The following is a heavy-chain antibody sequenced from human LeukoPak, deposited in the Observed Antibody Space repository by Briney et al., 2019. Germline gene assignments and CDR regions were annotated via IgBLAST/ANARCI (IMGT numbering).Heavy chain of an antibody. D-gene: IGHD6-13*01. CDR1: GYTFTSYD. Sequence: ASVKVSCKASGYTFTSYDINWVRQAPGQGLEWMGWINVYSGSTHYAQNLQGRVTMTTDTSTSTAYMELRSLRSDDTAVYYCARPRSSSWGIDYWGQGTLVTVSS. J-gene: IGHJ4*02. V-gene: IGHV1-18*01. CDR3: ARPRSSSWGIDY. CDR2: INVYSGST.